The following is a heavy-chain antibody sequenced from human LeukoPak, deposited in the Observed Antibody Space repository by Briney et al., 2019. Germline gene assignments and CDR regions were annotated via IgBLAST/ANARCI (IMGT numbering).Heavy chain of an antibody. J-gene: IGHJ4*02. CDR3: ARRRRSGSQVLDF. CDR2: INHSGST. Sequence: SETLSLTCAVYGGSFSDYYWSWIRQPPGKGLEWIGEINHSGSTNYNSSLKSRVIISVDTSKNQFSLRLSSVTAADTAAYYCARRRRSGSQVLDFWGQDTLVTVSS. CDR1: GGSFSDYY. D-gene: IGHD1-26*01. V-gene: IGHV4-34*01.